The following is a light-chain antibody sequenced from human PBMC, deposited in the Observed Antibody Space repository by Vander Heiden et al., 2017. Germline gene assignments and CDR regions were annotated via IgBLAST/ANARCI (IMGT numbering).Light chain of an antibody. J-gene: IGKJ1*01. CDR2: DAS. CDR1: QSVSSHY. V-gene: IGKV3-20*01. CDR3: QQNRT. Sequence: VLTHSPGTLSLSPGERATLSCRVSQSVSSHYLAWYQKKPGQAPRLLMYDASSRATSISDRFSGSGSGTDFTLTITRLEPEDFAVYYCQQNRTFGQGTKVEIK.